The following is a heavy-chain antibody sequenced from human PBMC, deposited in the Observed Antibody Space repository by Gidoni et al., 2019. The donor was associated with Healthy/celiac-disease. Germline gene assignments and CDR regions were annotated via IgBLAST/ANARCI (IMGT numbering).Heavy chain of an antibody. CDR3: ARDPEKGFDY. CDR2: ISSSSGYI. J-gene: IGHJ4*02. V-gene: IGHV3-21*01. Sequence: EVQLVESGGGLVKPGGSLRLSRASSGFTFSVYSMNWVRQAPGKGLEGVSSISSSSGYIYYADSVKGRFTISRDNAKNSRYLKMNSRRAEDTAVYYCARDPEKGFDYWGQGTLVTVSS. CDR1: GFTFSVYS.